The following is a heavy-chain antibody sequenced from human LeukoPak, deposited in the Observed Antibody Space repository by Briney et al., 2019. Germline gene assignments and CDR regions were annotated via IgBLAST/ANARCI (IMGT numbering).Heavy chain of an antibody. CDR3: ARRPYGSGSINFDAFDI. D-gene: IGHD3-10*01. CDR1: GGSISSYY. CDR2: IYYSGST. V-gene: IGHV4-59*08. J-gene: IGHJ3*02. Sequence: SETLSLTCTVSGGSISSYYWSWIRQPPGKGLEWIGYIYYSGSTNYNPSLKSRVTISVDTSKNQFSLKLSSVTAADTAVYYCARRPYGSGSINFDAFDIWGQGTMVTVSS.